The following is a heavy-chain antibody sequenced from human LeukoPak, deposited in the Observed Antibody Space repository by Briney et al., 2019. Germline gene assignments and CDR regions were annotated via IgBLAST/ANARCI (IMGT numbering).Heavy chain of an antibody. CDR2: ISYDGSNK. CDR1: GFTFSSYG. D-gene: IGHD1-1*01. Sequence: GRSLRLSCAASGFTFSSYGMHWVRQAPGKGLEWVAVISYDGSNKYYADSVKGRFTISRDNSKNTLYLQMNSLRAEDTAVYYCARGRPLATGTKDFDYWGQGTLVTVSS. J-gene: IGHJ4*02. V-gene: IGHV3-30*03. CDR3: ARGRPLATGTKDFDY.